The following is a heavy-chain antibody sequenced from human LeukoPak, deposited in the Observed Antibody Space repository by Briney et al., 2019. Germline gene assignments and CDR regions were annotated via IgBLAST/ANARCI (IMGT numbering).Heavy chain of an antibody. V-gene: IGHV3-30-3*01. J-gene: IGHJ6*02. D-gene: IGHD6-19*01. CDR2: ISYDGSNK. Sequence: GGSLRLSCAASGFTFSSYAMHWVRQAPGKGLEWVAVISYDGSNKYYADSVKGRFTISRDNSKNTLYLQMNSLRAEDTAVYYCARDLNGMEQWPVSRHYYYYGMDVWGQGTTVTVSS. CDR3: ARDLNGMEQWPVSRHYYYYGMDV. CDR1: GFTFSSYA.